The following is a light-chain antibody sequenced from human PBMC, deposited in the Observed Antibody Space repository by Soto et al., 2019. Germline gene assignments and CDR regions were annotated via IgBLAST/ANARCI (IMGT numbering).Light chain of an antibody. CDR2: YDS. J-gene: IGLJ2*01. V-gene: IGLV3-21*04. Sequence: SYELTQPPSVSVAPGKTARITCGGNNIGSKSVHWYQQKPGQAPVLVIYYDSDRPSGIPERFSGSNSGNTATLTISRVEAGVEADYYCQVWDSSSDLLFGGGTKLTVL. CDR1: NIGSKS. CDR3: QVWDSSSDLL.